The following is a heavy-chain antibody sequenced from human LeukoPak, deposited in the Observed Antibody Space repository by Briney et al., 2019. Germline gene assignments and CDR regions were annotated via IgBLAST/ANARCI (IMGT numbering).Heavy chain of an antibody. J-gene: IGHJ4*02. V-gene: IGHV3-30*03. CDR1: GFTFSSYG. CDR3: ASHSHYYGSGSYYNPFGY. Sequence: GGSLRLSCAASGFTFSSYGMHWVRQAPGKGLEWVAVISYEGSNKYYADSVKGRFTISRDNSKSTLYLQMNSLRAEDTAVYYCASHSHYYGSGSYYNPFGYWGQGTLVTASS. D-gene: IGHD3-10*01. CDR2: ISYEGSNK.